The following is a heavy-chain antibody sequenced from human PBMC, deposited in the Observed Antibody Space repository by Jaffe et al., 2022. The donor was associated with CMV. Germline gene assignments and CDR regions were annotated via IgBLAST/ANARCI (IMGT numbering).Heavy chain of an antibody. Sequence: EVQLVESGGVVVQPGGSLRLSCAASGFTFDDYTMHWVRQAPGKGLEWVSLISWDGGSTYYADSVKGRFTISRDNSKNSLYLQMNSLRTEDTALYYCAKKGTGEGYFDYWGQGTLVTVSS. CDR2: ISWDGGST. D-gene: IGHD3-16*01. V-gene: IGHV3-43*01. CDR3: AKKGTGEGYFDY. CDR1: GFTFDDYT. J-gene: IGHJ4*02.